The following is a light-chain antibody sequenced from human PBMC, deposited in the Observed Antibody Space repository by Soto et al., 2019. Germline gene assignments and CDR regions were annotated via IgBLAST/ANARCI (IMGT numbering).Light chain of an antibody. CDR2: GAS. CDR3: QQYNNWPRT. CDR1: QSVGSS. J-gene: IGKJ1*01. V-gene: IGKV3-15*01. Sequence: EIVMTQSPATLSVSPGERVTLSCRASQSVGSSLAWYQQEPGQAPRLLIYGASARATGIPSRFSGSGSGTEFTLTISSLQSEDFAVYYCQQYNNWPRTFGQGTKVDIK.